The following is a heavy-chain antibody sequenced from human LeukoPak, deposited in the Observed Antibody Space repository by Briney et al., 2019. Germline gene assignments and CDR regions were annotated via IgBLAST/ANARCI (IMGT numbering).Heavy chain of an antibody. CDR1: GYNFATYW. V-gene: IGHV5-51*01. D-gene: IGHD6-13*01. CDR3: ARFPTDSSTLFDY. CDR2: IYSGDSDT. J-gene: IGHJ4*02. Sequence: GESLKISCKVAGYNFATYWIGWVRQMSGKGLEWMGIIYSGDSDTRYSPSFQGQVTISADKSVTTAYLQWSSLTASDTAMYYCARFPTDSSTLFDYWGQGTLVTVSS.